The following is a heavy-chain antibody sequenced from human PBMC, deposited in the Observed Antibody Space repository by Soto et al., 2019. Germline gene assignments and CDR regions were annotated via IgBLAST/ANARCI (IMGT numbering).Heavy chain of an antibody. V-gene: IGHV3-15*07. CDR3: TTLVSY. J-gene: IGHJ4*02. D-gene: IGHD2-2*01. CDR1: SVSNDW. Sequence: SVSNDWMNWDRQAPGKGLEWVGRIKSKTDGGPTDYAAPVKGRFTISRDDSKNTLYLQMNSLKTEDTAVYYCTTLVSYWGQGTLVTVSS. CDR2: IKSKTDGGPT.